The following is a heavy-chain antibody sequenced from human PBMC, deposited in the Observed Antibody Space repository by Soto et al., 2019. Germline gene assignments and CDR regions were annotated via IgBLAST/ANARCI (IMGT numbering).Heavy chain of an antibody. V-gene: IGHV5-51*01. Sequence: GESLKISCKGSGYSFTSYWIGWVRQMPGKGLEWMGIIYPGDSDTRYSPSFQGQVTISADKSISTAYLQWSSLKASDTAMYYCARVVDSSGYYYQYYFDYWGQGTLLTVYS. CDR3: ARVVDSSGYYYQYYFDY. J-gene: IGHJ4*02. CDR1: GYSFTSYW. CDR2: IYPGDSDT. D-gene: IGHD3-22*01.